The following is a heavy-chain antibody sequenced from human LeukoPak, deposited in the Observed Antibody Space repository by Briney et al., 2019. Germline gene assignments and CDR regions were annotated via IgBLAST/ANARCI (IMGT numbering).Heavy chain of an antibody. CDR3: ARVRVRGVTFDAFDI. CDR1: GFTFSSYS. Sequence: GGSLRLSCAASGFTFSSYSMNWVRQAPGKGLEWVSSISSSSSYIYYADSVKGRFTISRDNAKNSLYLQMNSLRAEDTAVYYCARVRVRGVTFDAFDIWGQGTMVTVSS. CDR2: ISSSSSYI. J-gene: IGHJ3*02. D-gene: IGHD3-10*01. V-gene: IGHV3-21*01.